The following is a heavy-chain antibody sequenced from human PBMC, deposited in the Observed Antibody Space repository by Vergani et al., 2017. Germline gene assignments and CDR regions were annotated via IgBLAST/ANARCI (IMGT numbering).Heavy chain of an antibody. CDR2: IRWNSGSI. CDR1: GFTFDDYA. Sequence: EVQLVESGGGLVQPGRSLRLSCAASGFTFDDYAMHWVRQAPGKGMEWVSGIRWNSGSIGYGDSVKGRFTISRDNAKTSLYLQMNSLRAEETALYYCAKDTSGWWSFSWFDPWGQGTLVTVSS. V-gene: IGHV3-9*01. D-gene: IGHD2-8*02. CDR3: AKDTSGWWSFSWFDP. J-gene: IGHJ5*02.